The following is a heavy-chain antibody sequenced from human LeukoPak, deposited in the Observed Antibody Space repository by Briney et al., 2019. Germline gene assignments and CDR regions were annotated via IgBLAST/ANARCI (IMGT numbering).Heavy chain of an antibody. CDR3: AGGSSSLNWFDP. V-gene: IGHV4-39*01. CDR1: GGSITSNSYY. CDR2: IYYSGST. Sequence: SETLSLTCTVSGGSITSNSYYWGWIRQPPGKGLEWIGSIYYSGSTYYNPSLKSRVTISVDTSKNQFSLKLSSVTAADTAVYYCAGGSSSLNWFDPWGQGTPVTVSS. D-gene: IGHD6-6*01. J-gene: IGHJ5*02.